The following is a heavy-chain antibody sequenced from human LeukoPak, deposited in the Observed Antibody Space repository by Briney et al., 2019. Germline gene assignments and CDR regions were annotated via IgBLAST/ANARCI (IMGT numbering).Heavy chain of an antibody. Sequence: GESLKISCKASGYSLINHWIGWVRQMPGKGLDWMGIIYPGNADATYSPSFQGQVTISADKSTTTVYLQWSSLKASDTAMYYCARQGSYDNSGYSFDYWGQGTLVTVST. J-gene: IGHJ4*02. CDR3: ARQGSYDNSGYSFDY. CDR1: GYSLINHW. D-gene: IGHD3-22*01. V-gene: IGHV5-51*01. CDR2: IYPGNADA.